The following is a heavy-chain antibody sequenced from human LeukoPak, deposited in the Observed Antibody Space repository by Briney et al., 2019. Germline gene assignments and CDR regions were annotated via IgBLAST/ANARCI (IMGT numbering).Heavy chain of an antibody. V-gene: IGHV1-24*01. D-gene: IGHD3-3*01. CDR2: FDPEDGET. Sequence: ASVKVSCKVSGYTLTELSMHWVRQAPGKGLEWMGGFDPEDGETIYAQKFQGRVTMTEDTSTDTAYMELSSLRSEDTAVYYCATGRGDFWSGYYTKEPNAFDIWGQGTVVTVSS. CDR3: ATGRGDFWSGYYTKEPNAFDI. J-gene: IGHJ3*02. CDR1: GYTLTELS.